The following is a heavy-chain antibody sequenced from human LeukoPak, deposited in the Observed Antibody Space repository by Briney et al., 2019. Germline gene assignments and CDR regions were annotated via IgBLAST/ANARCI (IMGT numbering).Heavy chain of an antibody. J-gene: IGHJ4*02. CDR3: ARSIQYSSSWVDY. CDR2: ISSSSSYI. D-gene: IGHD6-6*01. V-gene: IGHV3-21*01. CDR1: GFTFSSYS. Sequence: GRSLRLSCAASGFTFSSYSMNWVRQAPGKGLEWVSSISSSSSYIYYADSVKGRFTISRDNAKNSLYLQMNSLRAEDTAVYYCARSIQYSSSWVDYWGQGTLVTVSS.